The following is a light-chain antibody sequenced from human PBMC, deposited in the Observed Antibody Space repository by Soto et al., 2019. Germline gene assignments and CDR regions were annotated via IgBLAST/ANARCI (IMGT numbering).Light chain of an antibody. CDR2: VAS. J-gene: IGKJ3*01. V-gene: IGKV1-27*01. Sequence: DIQMTQAPSSLSASVGDRVTITCRSSPGISNFLAWYQQKPGKIPKLLISVASSLQSVVPSRFSGSGSGTDFTINIRGLQPEAVATYYCQTYDNFPFAFGPG. CDR1: PGISNF. CDR3: QTYDNFPFA.